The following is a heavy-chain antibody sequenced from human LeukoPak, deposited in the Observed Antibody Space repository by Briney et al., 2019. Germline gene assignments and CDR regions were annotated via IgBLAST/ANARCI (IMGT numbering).Heavy chain of an antibody. CDR3: AKAASIPVAGWNCFDP. Sequence: GRSLRLSCAASGFTFDDYAMHWVRQAPGKGLEWVSGISWNSGSIGYADSVKGRFTIPRDNAKNSLYLQMHSLRAEDTALYYYAKAASIPVAGWNCFDPWGQGTLVTASS. D-gene: IGHD6-19*01. CDR2: ISWNSGSI. CDR1: GFTFDDYA. V-gene: IGHV3-9*01. J-gene: IGHJ5*02.